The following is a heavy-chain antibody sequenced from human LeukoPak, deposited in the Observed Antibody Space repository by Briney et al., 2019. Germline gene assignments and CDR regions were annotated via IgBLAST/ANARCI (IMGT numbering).Heavy chain of an antibody. CDR2: ISLTGLT. CDR1: GGSISNTNW. V-gene: IGHV4-4*02. J-gene: IGHJ4*02. CDR3: SRENGAFSPFGY. Sequence: SETLSLTCGVSGGSISNTNWWGWVRPPPRQGLEWIGEISLTGLTHYNPSLESRVTVSLDKSKNQLSLNLTSVTAADTAVYYCSRENGAFSPFGYWGQGTLVTVLS. D-gene: IGHD2-8*01.